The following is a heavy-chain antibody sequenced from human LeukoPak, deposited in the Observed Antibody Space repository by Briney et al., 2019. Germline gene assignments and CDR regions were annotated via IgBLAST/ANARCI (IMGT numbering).Heavy chain of an antibody. CDR2: INPNSGST. CDR3: ARDNSVEDTAWWFDP. V-gene: IGHV1-2*02. CDR1: GYTFTGYY. D-gene: IGHD4-23*01. J-gene: IGHJ5*02. Sequence: AASVKVSCKASGYTFTGYYMHWVRQAPGQGLEWMGWINPNSGSTSYAQKFQGRVTMTRDMSTSTDYMELSSLRSEDTAVYYCARDNSVEDTAWWFDPWGQGTLVTVSS.